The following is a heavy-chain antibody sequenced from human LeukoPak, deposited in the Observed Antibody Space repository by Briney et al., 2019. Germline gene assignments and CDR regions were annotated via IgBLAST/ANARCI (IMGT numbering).Heavy chain of an antibody. J-gene: IGHJ4*02. V-gene: IGHV1-2*02. CDR1: GYTFTGYY. D-gene: IGHD6-13*01. CDR3: ARDLGIAAAGHDY. Sequence: ASVKVSCKASGYTFTGYYMHWVRQAPGQGLEWMGWINPNSGGTNYAQKFQGRVTMTRDTSISTAYMELSRLRSDDTAVYYCARDLGIAAAGHDYWGQGTLVTVSS. CDR2: INPNSGGT.